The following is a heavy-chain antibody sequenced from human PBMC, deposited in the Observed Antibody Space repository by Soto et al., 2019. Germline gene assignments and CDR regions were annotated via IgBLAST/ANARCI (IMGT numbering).Heavy chain of an antibody. J-gene: IGHJ4*02. Sequence: SVKVSCKASGGTFSSYAISWVRQAPGQGLEWMGGIIPIFGTANYAQKFQGRVTITADESTSTAYMELSSLRSEDTAVYYCARAAYSSSWYGGLFFFDYWRQGTLVTVSS. V-gene: IGHV1-69*13. CDR3: ARAAYSSSWYGGLFFFDY. CDR2: IIPIFGTA. CDR1: GGTFSSYA. D-gene: IGHD6-13*01.